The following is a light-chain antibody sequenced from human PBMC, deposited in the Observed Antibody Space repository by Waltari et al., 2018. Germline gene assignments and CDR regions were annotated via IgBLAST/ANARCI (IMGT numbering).Light chain of an antibody. Sequence: QSVLTQPPSASVTPGQRVIISCSGRRLNFGSNYVYWYRQPLGTAPKLLIYRNTHRPSGVPDRFSGSKSGTSSSLAISGLRSEDEADYYCATWDDRLSDYVFGTGTKVTAL. J-gene: IGLJ1*01. CDR2: RNT. CDR3: ATWDDRLSDYV. V-gene: IGLV1-47*01. CDR1: RLNFGSNY.